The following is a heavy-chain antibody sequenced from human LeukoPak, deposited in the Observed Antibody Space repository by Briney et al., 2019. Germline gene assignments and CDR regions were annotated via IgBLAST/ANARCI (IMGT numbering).Heavy chain of an antibody. V-gene: IGHV3-21*01. D-gene: IGHD6-13*01. CDR1: GFTFSSYN. Sequence: GGSLRLSCAASGFTFSSYNMNWVRQAPGKGLEWVSSISSSSSYIYYADSVKGRFTISRDNARNSLYLQMNSLRAEDTAVYYCARDKIAAAGTDYYYGMDVWGQGTTVTVSS. CDR2: ISSSSSYI. CDR3: ARDKIAAAGTDYYYGMDV. J-gene: IGHJ6*02.